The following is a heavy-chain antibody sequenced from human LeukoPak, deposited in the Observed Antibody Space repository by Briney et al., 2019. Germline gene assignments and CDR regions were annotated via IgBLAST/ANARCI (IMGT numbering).Heavy chain of an antibody. CDR2: INHSGST. J-gene: IGHJ6*02. CDR3: ARMDRYCSSTSCYYYYYYGMDV. D-gene: IGHD2-2*01. V-gene: IGHV4-34*01. Sequence: SETLSLICAVYGGSFSGYYWSWIRQPPGKGLEWIGEINHSGSTNYNPSLKSRVTISVDTSKNQFSLKLSSVTAADTAVYYCARMDRYCSSTSCYYYYYYGMDVWGQGTTVTVSS. CDR1: GGSFSGYY.